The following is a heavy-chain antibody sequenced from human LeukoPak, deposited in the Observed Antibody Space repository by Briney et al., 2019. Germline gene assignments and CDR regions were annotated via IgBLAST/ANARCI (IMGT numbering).Heavy chain of an antibody. CDR2: ISAYNGNT. D-gene: IGHD3-10*01. Sequence: GASVKVSCKASGYTFTSYGISWVRQAPGQGLEWMGWISAYNGNTNYAQKFQGRVTMTSDTSITTAYMELSRLRSDDTAVYYCATIISYYDAFDIWGQGTMVTVSS. J-gene: IGHJ3*02. CDR1: GYTFTSYG. CDR3: ATIISYYDAFDI. V-gene: IGHV1-18*01.